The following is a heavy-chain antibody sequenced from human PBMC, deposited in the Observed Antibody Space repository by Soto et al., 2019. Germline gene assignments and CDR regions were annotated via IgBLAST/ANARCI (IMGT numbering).Heavy chain of an antibody. CDR2: ISSSGSTI. Sequence: GGSLRLSCAASGFTFSDYYMSWIRQAPGKGLEWVSYISSSGSTIYYADSVKDRFTISRDNAKNSLYLQMNSLRAEDTAVYYCARTAQVMYYDMLTGYSLLYYFDYWGQGTLVTVYS. J-gene: IGHJ4*02. CDR3: ARTAQVMYYDMLTGYSLLYYFDY. V-gene: IGHV3-11*01. CDR1: GFTFSDYY. D-gene: IGHD3-9*01.